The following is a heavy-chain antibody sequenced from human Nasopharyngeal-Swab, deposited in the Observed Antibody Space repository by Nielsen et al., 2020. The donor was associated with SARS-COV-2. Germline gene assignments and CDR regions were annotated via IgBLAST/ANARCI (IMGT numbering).Heavy chain of an antibody. CDR3: SRVPLVGGFSYGYDN. D-gene: IGHD5-18*01. V-gene: IGHV1-2*06. J-gene: IGHJ4*02. CDR2: INPNSGGT. CDR1: GYTFSAYY. Sequence: ASVKVSCKASGYTFSAYYTEWVRQAPGQGLEWMGRINPNSGGTNYAQKFRGRVTMTRDTSLNTAYMELGGLRYDDTAIYFCSRVPLVGGFSYGYDNWGQRTLVTVSS.